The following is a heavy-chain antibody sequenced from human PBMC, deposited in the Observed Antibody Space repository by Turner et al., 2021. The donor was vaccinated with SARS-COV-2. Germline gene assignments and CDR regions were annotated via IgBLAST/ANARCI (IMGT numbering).Heavy chain of an antibody. J-gene: IGHJ5*02. D-gene: IGHD5-18*01. CDR1: GFTFSSYA. CDR2: ISGGGGNT. Sequence: EVQLLESGGGLVQPGGSLRLSCAASGFTFSSYAMNWVRQAPGKGLEWVSAISGGGGNTFYADSVKGRFTISRDNSKNTLYLQMNSLRAEDTAVYYCAKGYSYDLDPWGQGTLVTVSS. V-gene: IGHV3-23*01. CDR3: AKGYSYDLDP.